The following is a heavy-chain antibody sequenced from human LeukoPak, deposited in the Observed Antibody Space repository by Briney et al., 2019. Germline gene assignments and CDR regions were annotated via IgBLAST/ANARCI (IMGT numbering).Heavy chain of an antibody. CDR1: GYTLTELS. CDR2: FDPEDGET. CDR3: ARHYYGSGTDYYFDY. Sequence: ASVKVSCKVSGYTLTELSMHWVRQVPGKGLEWMGGFDPEDGETIYAQKFQGRVTMTEDTSTDTAYMELSSLRSEDTAVYYCARHYYGSGTDYYFDYWGQGTLVTVSS. J-gene: IGHJ4*02. D-gene: IGHD3-10*01. V-gene: IGHV1-24*01.